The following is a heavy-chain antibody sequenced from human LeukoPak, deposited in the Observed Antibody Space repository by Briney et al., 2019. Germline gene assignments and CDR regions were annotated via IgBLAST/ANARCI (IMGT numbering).Heavy chain of an antibody. V-gene: IGHV1-18*01. Sequence: ASVKVSCKASGYTFTSYGISWVRQAPGQGLEWMGWISAYNGNTNYAQKLQGRVTMTTDTSTSTAYMELRSLRSDDTAVYYCARGRTTVTTYYYYYCYMDVWGKGTTVTVSS. CDR3: ARGRTTVTTYYYYYCYMDV. CDR1: GYTFTSYG. CDR2: ISAYNGNT. J-gene: IGHJ6*03. D-gene: IGHD4-11*01.